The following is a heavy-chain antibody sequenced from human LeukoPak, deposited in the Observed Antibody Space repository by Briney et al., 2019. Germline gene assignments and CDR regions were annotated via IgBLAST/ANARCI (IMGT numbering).Heavy chain of an antibody. V-gene: IGHV3-43D*03. CDR1: GFTFDDYA. CDR3: AKEGDVDIVATIRLYFDY. D-gene: IGHD5-12*01. CDR2: ISWDGGST. Sequence: GGSLRLSCAASGFTFDDYAMHWVRQAPGKGLEWVSLISWDGGSTYYADSVKGRFTISRDNSKNSLYLQMNSLRAEDTALYYCAKEGDVDIVATIRLYFDYWGQGTLVTVSS. J-gene: IGHJ4*02.